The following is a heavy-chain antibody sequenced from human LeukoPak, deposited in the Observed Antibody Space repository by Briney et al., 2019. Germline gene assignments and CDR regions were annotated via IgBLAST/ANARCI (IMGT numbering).Heavy chain of an antibody. J-gene: IGHJ4*02. D-gene: IGHD1-20*01. V-gene: IGHV1-69*04. CDR3: AREAMKYNWNDVVDY. CDR1: GGTFSSYA. CDR2: IIPILGIA. Sequence: GASVKVSCKASGGTFSSYAISWVRQAPGQGLEWMGRIIPILGIANYAQKFQGRVTITADKSTSTAYMELSSLRSEDTAVYYCAREAMKYNWNDVVDYWGQGTLVTVSS.